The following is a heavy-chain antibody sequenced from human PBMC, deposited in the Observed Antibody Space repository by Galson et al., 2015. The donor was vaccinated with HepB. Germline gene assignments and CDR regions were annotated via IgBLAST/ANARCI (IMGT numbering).Heavy chain of an antibody. J-gene: IGHJ5*02. V-gene: IGHV1-8*01. CDR3: ARGEIKGADYDVWSGYNIDHMLGVDP. CDR2: MNPNNGNT. CDR1: GYTFTDYD. D-gene: IGHD3-3*01. Sequence: SVKVSCKASGYTFTDYDIIWVRQASGQGLEWMGWMNPNNGNTGYAQKLEDRVTMTRNTAISTAYMELSSLRSEDTAVYYCARGEIKGADYDVWSGYNIDHMLGVDPWGQGTQVTVSS.